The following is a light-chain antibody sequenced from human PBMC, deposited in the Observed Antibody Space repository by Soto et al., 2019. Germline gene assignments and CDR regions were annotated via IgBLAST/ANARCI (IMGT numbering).Light chain of an antibody. CDR3: AAWDDSLNGPV. J-gene: IGLJ2*01. CDR2: RSD. CDR1: SSNIGSNN. V-gene: IGLV1-44*01. Sequence: QSVLTQPPSASGTPGQRVTISCSGSSSNIGSNNVNWYQQLPGTAPKLLIYRSDQRPSGVPGRFSGSKSDTSASLAISGLKSEDEADYYCAAWDDSLNGPVFGGGTKLTVL.